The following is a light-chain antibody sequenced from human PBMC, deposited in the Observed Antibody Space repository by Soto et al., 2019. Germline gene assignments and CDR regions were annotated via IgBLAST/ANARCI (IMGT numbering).Light chain of an antibody. Sequence: DIQMTQSPSSLSASVGDRVTITCQASQDIKNYLNWYQQKPGKAPNLLIFDASNLKTGVPSRFSGVGSGTHFTFTISSLQPEDVATYYCQQYDHLPPLSFGGGTKVEIK. V-gene: IGKV1-33*01. CDR3: QQYDHLPPLS. CDR1: QDIKNY. CDR2: DAS. J-gene: IGKJ4*01.